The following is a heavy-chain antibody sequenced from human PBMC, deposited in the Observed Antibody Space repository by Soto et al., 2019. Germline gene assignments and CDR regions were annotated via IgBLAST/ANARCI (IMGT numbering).Heavy chain of an antibody. CDR2: ISGTSART. Sequence: EVQLLKSGGGLVQPGGSLRLSCAASGFTFSSYAMNWVRQAPGKGLEWVSSISGTSARTYYADSVEGRFTISRDNSKNTLYLQIDSLRAEDTAVYYCAKDEGSGWYYFDYWGQGTLVSVSS. J-gene: IGHJ4*02. D-gene: IGHD6-19*01. CDR3: AKDEGSGWYYFDY. CDR1: GFTFSSYA. V-gene: IGHV3-23*01.